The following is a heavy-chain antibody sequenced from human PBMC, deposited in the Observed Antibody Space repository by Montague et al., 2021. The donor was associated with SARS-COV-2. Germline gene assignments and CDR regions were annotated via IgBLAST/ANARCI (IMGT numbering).Heavy chain of an antibody. Sequence: SETLSLTCTVSSGSLSNYYLSWIQQSPGNGLEWIGYMYETGNMIYKPALRRRFSISADTSKSQFSLRLTSVTAADSARYYCARNMAYWGQGVLVTV. D-gene: IGHD2/OR15-2a*01. CDR1: SGSLSNYY. CDR2: MYETGNM. J-gene: IGHJ4*02. CDR3: ARNMAY. V-gene: IGHV4-4*09.